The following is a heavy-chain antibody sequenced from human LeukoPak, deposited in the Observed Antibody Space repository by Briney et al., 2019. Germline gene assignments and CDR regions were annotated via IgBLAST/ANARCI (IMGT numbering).Heavy chain of an antibody. V-gene: IGHV4-61*02. Sequence: SETLSLTCTASGGSISSGSYYWSWIRQPAGKGLEWIGRIYTSGSTNYNPSLKSRVTISVDTSKNQFSLKLSSVTAADTAVYYCARGGGEQWLVPQSFDYWGQGTLVTVSS. CDR3: ARGGGEQWLVPQSFDY. D-gene: IGHD6-19*01. CDR2: IYTSGST. J-gene: IGHJ4*02. CDR1: GGSISSGSYY.